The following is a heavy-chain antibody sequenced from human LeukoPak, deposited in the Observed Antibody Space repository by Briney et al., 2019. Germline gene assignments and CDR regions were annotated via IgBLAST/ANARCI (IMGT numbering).Heavy chain of an antibody. CDR2: INHSGST. V-gene: IGHV4-34*01. CDR3: ASVSGSHLIDY. J-gene: IGHJ4*02. D-gene: IGHD1-26*01. CDR1: GGSFSGYY. Sequence: PSETLSLTCAVYGGSFSGYYWSWIRQPPGKGLEWNGEINHSGSTNYNPSLKSRVTISVDTSKNQFSLKLSSVTAADTAVYYCASVSGSHLIDYWGQGTLVTVSS.